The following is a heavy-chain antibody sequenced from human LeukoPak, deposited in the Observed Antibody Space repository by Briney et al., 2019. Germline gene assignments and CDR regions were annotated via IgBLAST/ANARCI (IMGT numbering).Heavy chain of an antibody. Sequence: PSETLSLTCAVYGGSFSGYYWSWIRQPPGKGLEWIGEINHSGSTNYNPSLKSRVTISVDTSKNQFSLELSSVTAADTAVYYCARGKSTPAARYYYGSGSSVDYWGQGTLVTVSS. CDR3: ARGKSTPAARYYYGSGSSVDY. J-gene: IGHJ4*02. CDR2: INHSGST. D-gene: IGHD3-10*01. CDR1: GGSFSGYY. V-gene: IGHV4-34*01.